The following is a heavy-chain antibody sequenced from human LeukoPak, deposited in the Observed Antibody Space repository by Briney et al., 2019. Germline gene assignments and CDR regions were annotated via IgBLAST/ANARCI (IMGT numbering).Heavy chain of an antibody. CDR1: GGSVSSGSYY. CDR2: IYYSGST. Sequence: SETLSLTCTGTGGSVSSGSYYWSWIRQPPGKGLEWIGYIYYSGSTNYNPSLKSRVTMSVDTSKNQFSLKLSSVTAADTAVYYCAREFSSGYLAYWGQGTLVTVSS. V-gene: IGHV4-61*01. J-gene: IGHJ4*02. D-gene: IGHD3-22*01. CDR3: AREFSSGYLAY.